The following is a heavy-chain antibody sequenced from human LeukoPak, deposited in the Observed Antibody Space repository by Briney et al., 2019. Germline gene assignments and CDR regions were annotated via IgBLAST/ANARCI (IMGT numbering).Heavy chain of an antibody. CDR3: ARGPAERGQQLLVYYFDY. V-gene: IGHV4-34*01. J-gene: IGHJ4*02. CDR1: GGSFSGYY. CDR2: INHSGST. Sequence: PSETLSLTCAVYGGSFSGYYWSWIRQPPGKGLEWIGEINHSGSTNYGPPLKSRVTISGDTSKNQLSLKLSSVTAADTAVYYCARGPAERGQQLLVYYFDYWGQGTLVTLSS. D-gene: IGHD6-13*01.